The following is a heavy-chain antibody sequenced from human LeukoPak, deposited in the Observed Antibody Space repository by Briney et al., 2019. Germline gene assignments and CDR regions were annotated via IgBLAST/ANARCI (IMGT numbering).Heavy chain of an antibody. Sequence: GGSLRLSCAASGFTFSSYAMSWVRQAPGKGLEWVSVIVVVGGSTYYADTAKGRFTISRDNSKNTLYLQMNSLRAEDTAVYHCAKDHRITMVRGTSPSFDYWGQGTLVTVSS. CDR2: IVVVGGST. D-gene: IGHD3-10*01. CDR3: AKDHRITMVRGTSPSFDY. J-gene: IGHJ4*02. CDR1: GFTFSSYA. V-gene: IGHV3-23*01.